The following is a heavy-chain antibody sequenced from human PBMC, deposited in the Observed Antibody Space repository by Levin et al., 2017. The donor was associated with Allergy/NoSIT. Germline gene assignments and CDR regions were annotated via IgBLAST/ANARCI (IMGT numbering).Heavy chain of an antibody. V-gene: IGHV3-30*03. CDR1: GFTFSDYG. J-gene: IGHJ4*02. CDR3: ALPSRGYTFDY. D-gene: IGHD3-22*01. CDR2: ISYDGSEK. Sequence: PGGSLRLSCAASGFTFSDYGIHWVRQAPGKGLKWVAIISYDGSEKSYADSVKGRFTISRDNSKNTLYLQMSSLRAEDTAVYYCALPSRGYTFDYWGQGTLVTVSS.